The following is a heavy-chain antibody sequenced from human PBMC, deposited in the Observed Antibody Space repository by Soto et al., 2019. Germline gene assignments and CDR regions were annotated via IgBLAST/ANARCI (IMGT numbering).Heavy chain of an antibody. CDR1: VYTFTSYG. J-gene: IGHJ5*02. CDR3: ARCSIEVAGTSWFDP. Sequence: ASVKFSFKASVYTFTSYGISWLRHAPRQGLEWMGWIIAYNGNTNYAQKLQGRVTMTTDTSTSTAYIELRSLRSEDTAVYYCARCSIEVAGTSWFDPWGQGTLVTVPS. V-gene: IGHV1-18*01. CDR2: IIAYNGNT. D-gene: IGHD6-19*01.